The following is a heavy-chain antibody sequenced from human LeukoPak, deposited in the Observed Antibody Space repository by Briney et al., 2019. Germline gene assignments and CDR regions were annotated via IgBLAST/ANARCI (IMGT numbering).Heavy chain of an antibody. V-gene: IGHV3-30-3*01. CDR1: GFTFSRYA. CDR3: ARGPLGWSDY. CDR2: ISYDGSNE. Sequence: GRSLRLSCAASGFTFSRYAMHWVRQAPGKGLEWVAVISYDGSNEYYVDSVKGRFTISRDNSKNTLYLEMNSLSTEDTAVYYCARGPLGWSDYWGQGTLVTVSS. J-gene: IGHJ4*02. D-gene: IGHD1-26*01.